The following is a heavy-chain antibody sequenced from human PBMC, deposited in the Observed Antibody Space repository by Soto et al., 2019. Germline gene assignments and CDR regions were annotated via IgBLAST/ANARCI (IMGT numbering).Heavy chain of an antibody. J-gene: IGHJ4*02. CDR1: GFTFSSYA. D-gene: IGHD6-6*01. V-gene: IGHV3-30-3*01. CDR3: ARGRLRYSSSSHLDY. CDR2: ISYDGSNK. Sequence: QVQLVESGGGVVQPGRSLRLSCAASGFTFSSYAMHWVRQAPGKGLEWVAVISYDGSNKYYADSVKGRFTISRDNSKNTLYLQMNSLRAEDTAVYYCARGRLRYSSSSHLDYWGQGTLVTVSS.